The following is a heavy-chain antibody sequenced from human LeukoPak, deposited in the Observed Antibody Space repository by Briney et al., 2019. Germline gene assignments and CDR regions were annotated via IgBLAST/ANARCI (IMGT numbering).Heavy chain of an antibody. CDR3: ARSGGSFPPPNAFDI. V-gene: IGHV5-51*01. D-gene: IGHD2-15*01. CDR2: IYPGDSDT. J-gene: IGHJ3*02. Sequence: GESLKISCKGSGYSFTSYWIGWVRQMPGKGLEWMGIIYPGDSDTRYSPSFQGQVTISADKSISTAYLQWSSLKASDTAMYYCARSGGSFPPPNAFDIWGQGTMVTVSS. CDR1: GYSFTSYW.